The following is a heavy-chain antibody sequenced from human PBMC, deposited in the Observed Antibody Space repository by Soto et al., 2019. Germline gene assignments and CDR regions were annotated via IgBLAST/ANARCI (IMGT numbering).Heavy chain of an antibody. V-gene: IGHV1-8*01. Sequence: ASVKVACKASGDTLTTYDVNWVRQAPGQGLEWLGWMDPNSGSTGYAQNFQGRITMTRNISRNTAHMELSSLQSEDTAVYYCARDMKFDFWRKGLDFWGPGNMVTVFS. CDR2: MDPNSGST. CDR3: ARDMKFDFWRKGLDF. J-gene: IGHJ6*02. CDR1: GDTLTTYD. D-gene: IGHD3-3*01.